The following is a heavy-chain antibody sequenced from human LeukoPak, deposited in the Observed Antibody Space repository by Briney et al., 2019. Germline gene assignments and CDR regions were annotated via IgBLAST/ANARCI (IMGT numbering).Heavy chain of an antibody. D-gene: IGHD3-10*01. V-gene: IGHV1-2*02. J-gene: IGHJ4*02. CDR1: GYTFTGYY. Sequence: GASVEVSCKASGYTFTGYYMHWVRQAPGQGLEWMGWINPNSGGTNYAQKFQGRVTMTRDTSISTAYMELSRLRSDDTAVYYCARSTYYYGSGSPYYFDYWGQGTLVTVSS. CDR2: INPNSGGT. CDR3: ARSTYYYGSGSPYYFDY.